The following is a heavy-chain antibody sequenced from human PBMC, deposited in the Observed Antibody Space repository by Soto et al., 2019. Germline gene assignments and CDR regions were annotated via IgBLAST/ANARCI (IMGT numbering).Heavy chain of an antibody. CDR3: AKKVNSGPGSQYFDY. D-gene: IGHD3-10*01. CDR2: FRTSGDGGTT. CDR1: GFTFSSYS. V-gene: IGHV3-23*01. J-gene: IGHJ4*02. Sequence: GGSLRLSCAASGFTFSSYSISWVRQAPGKGLEWVSGFRTSGDGGTTYYADSVKGRFTISRDNSKNMLFLQMNSLRAEDTAIYYCAKKVNSGPGSQYFDYWDQGTLVTVSS.